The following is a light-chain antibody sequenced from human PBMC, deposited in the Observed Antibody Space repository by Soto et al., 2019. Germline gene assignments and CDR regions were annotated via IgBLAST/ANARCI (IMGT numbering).Light chain of an antibody. J-gene: IGLJ1*01. CDR2: DVS. CDR3: SAYTTSRSYI. Sequence: QSVLTQPPSVSLSPGQSLTISCTGTSSDVGSYTYLSWHQQLPGKAPKLMIYDVSNRPSGVSNRFSGSKSGNTASLTISGLQAEDEADYYCSAYTTSRSYIFGSGTKVTVL. V-gene: IGLV2-14*01. CDR1: SSDVGSYTY.